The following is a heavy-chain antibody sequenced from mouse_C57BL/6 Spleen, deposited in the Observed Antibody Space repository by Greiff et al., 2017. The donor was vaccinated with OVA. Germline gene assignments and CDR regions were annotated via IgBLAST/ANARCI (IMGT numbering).Heavy chain of an antibody. J-gene: IGHJ4*01. V-gene: IGHV1-64*01. Sequence: QVQLQHPGAELVKPGASVKLSCKASGYTFTSYWMPWVKQRPGQGLEWIGMIHPNSGSTNYNEKFKSKATLTVDKSSSTAYMQLSSLTSEDSAVYYCAKNWDGYAMDYWGQGTSVTVSS. CDR1: GYTFTSYW. CDR2: IHPNSGST. CDR3: AKNWDGYAMDY. D-gene: IGHD4-1*01.